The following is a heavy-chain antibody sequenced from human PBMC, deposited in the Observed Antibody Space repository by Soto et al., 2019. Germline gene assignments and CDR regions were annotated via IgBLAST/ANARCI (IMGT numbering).Heavy chain of an antibody. CDR2: IIPIFGTA. V-gene: IGHV1-69*06. D-gene: IGHD2-8*01. CDR3: ARDRADGAYFYYGMDV. Sequence: ASVKVSCKASGGTFSSYAISWVRQAPGQGLEWMGGIIPIFGTANYAQKFQGRVTITADKSTSTAYMELSSLRSEDTAVYYCARDRADGAYFYYGMDVWGQGTTVTVSS. J-gene: IGHJ6*02. CDR1: GGTFSSYA.